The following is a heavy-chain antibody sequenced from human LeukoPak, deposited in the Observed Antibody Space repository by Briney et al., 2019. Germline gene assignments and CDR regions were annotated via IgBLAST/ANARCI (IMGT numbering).Heavy chain of an antibody. CDR1: GGTFSSYA. V-gene: IGHV1-69*01. CDR2: IIPIFGTA. Sequence: GASVEVSCKASGGTFSSYAISWVRQAPGQGLEWMGGIIPIFGTANYAQKFQGRVTITADESTSTAYMELSSLRSEDTAVYYCARDRRFGELYDPWGQGTLVTVSS. J-gene: IGHJ5*02. CDR3: ARDRRFGELYDP. D-gene: IGHD3-10*01.